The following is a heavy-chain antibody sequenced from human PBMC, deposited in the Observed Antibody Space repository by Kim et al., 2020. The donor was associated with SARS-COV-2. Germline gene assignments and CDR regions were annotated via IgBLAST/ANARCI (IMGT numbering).Heavy chain of an antibody. V-gene: IGHV3-15*01. Sequence: GGSLRLSCAAYGFTFSNAWMSWVRQAPGKGLEWVGRIKSKTDGGTTDYAAPVKGRFTISRDDSKNTLYLQMNSLKTEDTAVYYCTPLGVYYGSGSPYYYGMDVWVQGTTVTVSS. D-gene: IGHD3-10*01. J-gene: IGHJ6*02. CDR3: TPLGVYYGSGSPYYYGMDV. CDR2: IKSKTDGGTT. CDR1: GFTFSNAW.